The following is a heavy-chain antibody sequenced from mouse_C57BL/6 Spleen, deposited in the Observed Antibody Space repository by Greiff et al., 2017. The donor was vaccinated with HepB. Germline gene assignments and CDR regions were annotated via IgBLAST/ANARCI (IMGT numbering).Heavy chain of an antibody. CDR2: INSDGSAI. V-gene: IGHV11-2*01. CDR3: GVYYGSSYAMDY. D-gene: IGHD1-1*01. CDR1: GFTFSGFW. Sequence: EVKLMESGGGLVQPGGSRGLSCEGSGFTFSGFWMSWVRQTPGKTLEWIGDINSDGSAINYAPSIKDRFTIFRDNDKSTLYLQMSNVRSEDTATYFCGVYYGSSYAMDYWGQGTSVTVSS. J-gene: IGHJ4*01.